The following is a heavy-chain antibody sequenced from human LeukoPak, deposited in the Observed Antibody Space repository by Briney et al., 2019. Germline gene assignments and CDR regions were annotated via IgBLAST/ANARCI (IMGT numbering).Heavy chain of an antibody. Sequence: ASVKVSCKASGGTFGSYAISWVRQAPGQGLEWMGGIIPIFGTANYAQKFQGRVTITTDESTNTAYMGLSSLRSEDTAVYYCARDRLHCGGDCYLELGYWGQGTLVTVSS. D-gene: IGHD2-21*02. CDR1: GGTFGSYA. CDR3: ARDRLHCGGDCYLELGY. V-gene: IGHV1-69*05. CDR2: IIPIFGTA. J-gene: IGHJ4*02.